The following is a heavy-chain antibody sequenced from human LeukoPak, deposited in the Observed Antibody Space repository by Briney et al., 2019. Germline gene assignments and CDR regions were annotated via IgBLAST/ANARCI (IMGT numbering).Heavy chain of an antibody. J-gene: IGHJ1*01. CDR3: ARDPRRDFTRLSYFQH. V-gene: IGHV3-30*02. Sequence: GGSLRLSCAASGFTFSSYGMHWVRQAPGKGLEWVAFIRYDGSNKYYADSVKGRFTISRDNSKNTLYLQMNSLRAEDTAVYYCARDPRRDFTRLSYFQHWGQGTLVTVSS. CDR1: GFTFSSYG. CDR2: IRYDGSNK. D-gene: IGHD3-3*01.